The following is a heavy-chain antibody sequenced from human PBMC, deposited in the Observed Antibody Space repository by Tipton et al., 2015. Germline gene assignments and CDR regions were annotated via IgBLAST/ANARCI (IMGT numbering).Heavy chain of an antibody. D-gene: IGHD6-6*01. Sequence: SLRLSCSVFGGSITTINWCTWVRQPPGKGLEWVSAISGSGGSTYYADSVKGRFTISRDNSKNTLYLQMNSLRVEDTAVYYCARGYISSWGDYWGQGTLVTVSS. CDR3: ARGYISSWGDY. J-gene: IGHJ4*02. V-gene: IGHV3-23*01. CDR2: ISGSGGST. CDR1: GGSITTIN.